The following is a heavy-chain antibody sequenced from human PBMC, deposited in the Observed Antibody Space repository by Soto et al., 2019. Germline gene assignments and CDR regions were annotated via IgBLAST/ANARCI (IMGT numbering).Heavy chain of an antibody. D-gene: IGHD1-7*01. CDR2: INHSGST. CDR1: GGSFSGYH. V-gene: IGHV4-34*01. Sequence: SETLSLTCAVYGGSFSGYHWSWIRQPPGKGLEWIGEINHSGSTNYNPSLKSRVTISVDTSKNQFSLKLSSVTAADTAVYYCASITGTTFYYYYYGMDVWGQGTTVTVSS. J-gene: IGHJ6*02. CDR3: ASITGTTFYYYYYGMDV.